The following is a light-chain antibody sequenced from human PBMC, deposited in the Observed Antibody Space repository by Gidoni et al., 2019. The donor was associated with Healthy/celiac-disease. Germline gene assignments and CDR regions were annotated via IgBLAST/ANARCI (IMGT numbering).Light chain of an antibody. CDR3: QQRSNWL. V-gene: IGKV3-11*01. J-gene: IGKJ4*01. Sequence: EMVLTQSPATLSLSPGETATLSCRASQSISKYLAWYQQKPGQAPRLLIYDTSNRATGIPARFSGSGSGTDFTLTISSLEPEDFAVYYCQQRSNWLFGGGTKVEIK. CDR1: QSISKY. CDR2: DTS.